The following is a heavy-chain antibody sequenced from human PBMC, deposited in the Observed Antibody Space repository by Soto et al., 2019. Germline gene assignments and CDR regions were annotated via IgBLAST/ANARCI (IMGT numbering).Heavy chain of an antibody. D-gene: IGHD3-10*01. J-gene: IGHJ4*02. V-gene: IGHV1-3*01. CDR1: GDNFASYA. CDR2: INAGNGNT. CDR3: ASAVLLWFGEFPFH. Sequence: GDSVKVSCKASGDNFASYAMHWVRQAPGQRLEWMGWINAGNGNTKYSQKFQGRVTITRDTSASTAYMELSSLRSEDTAVYYCASAVLLWFGEFPFHWGQGTLVTVSS.